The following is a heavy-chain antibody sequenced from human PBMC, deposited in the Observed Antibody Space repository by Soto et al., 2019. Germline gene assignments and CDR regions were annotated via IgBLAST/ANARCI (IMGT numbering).Heavy chain of an antibody. Sequence: QVQLVQSGAEVKKPGASVKVSCKASGYTLGDYYLHWVRQAPGQGLEWMGWFNPNSGDTNYAQKFQGWVTMTRDTSITTAYMELIRLKSDDTAVYYCAREGGGIAAAGAGNDAFDIWGQGTMVTVSS. D-gene: IGHD6-13*01. V-gene: IGHV1-2*04. CDR3: AREGGGIAAAGAGNDAFDI. CDR2: FNPNSGDT. CDR1: GYTLGDYY. J-gene: IGHJ3*02.